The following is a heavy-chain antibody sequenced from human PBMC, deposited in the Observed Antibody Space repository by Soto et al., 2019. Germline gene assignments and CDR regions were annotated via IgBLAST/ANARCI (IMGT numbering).Heavy chain of an antibody. CDR1: GGSISSGGYY. J-gene: IGHJ4*02. CDR3: ARVEGATHVRFAY. V-gene: IGHV4-31*03. Sequence: SETLSLTCTVSGGSISSGGYYWSWIRQHPGKGLEWIGYIYYSGSTYYNPSLKSRVTISVDTSKNQFSLKLSSVTAADTAVYYCARVEGATHVRFAYWGQGTLVTVSS. CDR2: IYYSGST. D-gene: IGHD1-26*01.